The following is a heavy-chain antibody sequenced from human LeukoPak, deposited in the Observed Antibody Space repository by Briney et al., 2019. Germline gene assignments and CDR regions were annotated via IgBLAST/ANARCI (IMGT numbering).Heavy chain of an antibody. Sequence: PSETLSLTCTVSGGSVSSGSYYWSWIRQPPGKGLEWIGYIYYSGSTNYNPSLKSRVTISVDTSRSQFSLKLSSVTAADTAVYYCAVYSGYDLSWFDPWGQGTLVTVSS. CDR2: IYYSGST. CDR1: GGSVSSGSYY. V-gene: IGHV4-61*01. D-gene: IGHD5-12*01. J-gene: IGHJ5*02. CDR3: AVYSGYDLSWFDP.